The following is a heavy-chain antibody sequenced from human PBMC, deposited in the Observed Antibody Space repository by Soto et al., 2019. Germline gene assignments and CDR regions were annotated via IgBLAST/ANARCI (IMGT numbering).Heavy chain of an antibody. J-gene: IGHJ4*02. CDR1: GFTFSGAW. Sequence: EVQVVESGGGLVKPGESLKLSCATSGFTFSGAWMTWVRQAPRKGLEWGALIKSKRDGETTHYAAPVEGRFTISRDDSKSTLSLQMNSLKVEDTAVYYCVTDVPNDVYPYDYWGQGALVTVSS. D-gene: IGHD2-8*01. CDR2: IKSKRDGETT. CDR3: VTDVPNDVYPYDY. V-gene: IGHV3-15*01.